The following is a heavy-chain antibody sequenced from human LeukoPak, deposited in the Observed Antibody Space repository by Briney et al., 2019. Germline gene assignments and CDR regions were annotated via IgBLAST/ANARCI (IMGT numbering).Heavy chain of an antibody. D-gene: IGHD5-24*01. Sequence: ASVKVSCKASGGTFSSYAISWVRQAPGQGLEWMGGIIPIFGTANYAQKFQGRVTITADESTSTAYMELSSLRSEDTAVYYCARGPQDYVEMATHAFDIWGQGTMVTVSS. CDR1: GGTFSSYA. CDR2: IIPIFGTA. J-gene: IGHJ3*02. CDR3: ARGPQDYVEMATHAFDI. V-gene: IGHV1-69*13.